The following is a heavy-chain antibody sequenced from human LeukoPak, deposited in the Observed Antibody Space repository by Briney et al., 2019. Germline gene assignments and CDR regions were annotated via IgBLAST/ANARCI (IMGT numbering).Heavy chain of an antibody. V-gene: IGHV3-53*01. J-gene: IGHJ6*02. D-gene: IGHD2-21*01. Sequence: GGSLRLSCAGYGFTFSGYSMNWVRQAPGKGLEWVSVIYSGGSTYYADSVKGRFTISRDNSKNTLYLQMNSLRAEDTAVYYCARAGPYSNYYYYGMDVWGQGTTVTVSS. CDR3: ARAGPYSNYYYYGMDV. CDR1: GFTFSGYS. CDR2: IYSGGST.